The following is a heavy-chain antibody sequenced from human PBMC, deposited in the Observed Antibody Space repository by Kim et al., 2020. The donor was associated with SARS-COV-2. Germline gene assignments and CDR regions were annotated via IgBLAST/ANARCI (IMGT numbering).Heavy chain of an antibody. D-gene: IGHD6-19*01. V-gene: IGHV1-2*02. Sequence: AQKFQGRVTMTRDTSISTAYMELSRLRSDDTAVYYCERDEGHSSGWYDYWGQGTLVTVSS. J-gene: IGHJ4*02. CDR3: ERDEGHSSGWYDY.